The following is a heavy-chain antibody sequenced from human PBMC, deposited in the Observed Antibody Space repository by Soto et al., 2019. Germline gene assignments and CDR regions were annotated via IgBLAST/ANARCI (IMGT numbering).Heavy chain of an antibody. V-gene: IGHV4-38-2*01. D-gene: IGHD2-21*02. CDR1: GYFIGSGYY. CDR2: IYHSGST. Sequence: SETLSLTCAVSGYFIGSGYYWGWIRQPPGKGLEWIGNIYHSGSTYYNPSLKSRVTISVDTSKNQFYLKLTSVTAADTAVYFCVGVVVTAYWGQGTLVPVSS. CDR3: VGVVVTAY. J-gene: IGHJ4*02.